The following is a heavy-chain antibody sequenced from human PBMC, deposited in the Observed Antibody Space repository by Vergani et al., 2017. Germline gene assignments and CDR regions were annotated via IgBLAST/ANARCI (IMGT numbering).Heavy chain of an antibody. Sequence: EVQLLESGGGLVQPGGSLRLSCAASGFTFSSYGMSWVRQAPGKGLEWVAAISGSGGSTYYADSVKGRFTISRDNSKNTLYLQMNSLRAEDTAVYYCAKDPRPSSSSVYWGQGTLVTVSS. CDR3: AKDPRPSSSSVY. CDR1: GFTFSSYG. D-gene: IGHD6-6*01. J-gene: IGHJ1*01. CDR2: ISGSGGST. V-gene: IGHV3-23*01.